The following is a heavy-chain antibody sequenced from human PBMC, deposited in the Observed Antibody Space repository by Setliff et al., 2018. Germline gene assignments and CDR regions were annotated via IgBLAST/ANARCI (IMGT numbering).Heavy chain of an antibody. V-gene: IGHV4-39*01. D-gene: IGHD6-19*01. J-gene: IGHJ6*03. CDR3: ARATSGWYSAYYYYMDV. Sequence: TSETLSLTCTVSGASISSGTYYWAWIRQPPGKGLEWIGRIRYRGTTYSNASLASRLTISVDTAKNQFSLKLTSVTAADTAVYYCARATSGWYSAYYYYMDVWGKGTTVTVSS. CDR2: IRYRGTT. CDR1: GASISSGTYY.